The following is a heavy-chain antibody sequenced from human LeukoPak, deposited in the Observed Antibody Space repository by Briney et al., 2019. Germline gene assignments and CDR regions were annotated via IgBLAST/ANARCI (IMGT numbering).Heavy chain of an antibody. CDR1: GYSISSGYY. J-gene: IGHJ4*02. Sequence: PSETLSLTCTVSGYSISSGYYWGWIRQPPGKGLEWIGSIYHSGSTYYNPSLKSRVTISVDTSKNQFSLKLSSVTAADTAVYYCARAPSYYYGSGTLWGQGTLVTVSS. CDR2: IYHSGST. V-gene: IGHV4-38-2*02. D-gene: IGHD3-10*01. CDR3: ARAPSYYYGSGTL.